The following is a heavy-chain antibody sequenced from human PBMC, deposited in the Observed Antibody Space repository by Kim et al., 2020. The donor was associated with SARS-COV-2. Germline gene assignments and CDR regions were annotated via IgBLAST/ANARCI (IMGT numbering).Heavy chain of an antibody. Sequence: SETLSLTCTVSGDSVSSGSYYWNWIRQPPGKGLEWIGYYYSGSTNYNPSFKSRVTISLDTSKNQFSLELSSVTAADTAVYYCATSWQAAAGSWGPGTLVT. V-gene: IGHV4-61*01. D-gene: IGHD6-13*01. CDR2: YYSGST. CDR3: ATSWQAAAGS. CDR1: GDSVSSGSYY. J-gene: IGHJ4*02.